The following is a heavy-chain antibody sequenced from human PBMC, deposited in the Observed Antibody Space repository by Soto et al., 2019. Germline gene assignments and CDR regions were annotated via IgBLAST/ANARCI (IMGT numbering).Heavy chain of an antibody. J-gene: IGHJ4*02. CDR2: IFSNDEK. V-gene: IGHV2-26*01. CDR1: GFSLSNARMG. D-gene: IGHD6-6*01. Sequence: SGPTLVNPTETLTLTCTVSGFSLSNARMGVNWIRQPPGKALEWLAHIFSNDEKSYSTSLKSRLTITKDTSKNQVVLTMTNMDPVDTATYYCAHLSSSSKGGFNYWGQGTLVTVSS. CDR3: AHLSSSSKGGFNY.